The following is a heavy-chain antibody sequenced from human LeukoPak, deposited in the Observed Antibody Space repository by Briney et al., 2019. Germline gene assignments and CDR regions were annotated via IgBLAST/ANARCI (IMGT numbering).Heavy chain of an antibody. V-gene: IGHV4-59*01. CDR2: IYYDGST. CDR3: ARDPTRLEWLLPPLHGDV. J-gene: IGHJ6*04. D-gene: IGHD3-3*01. Sequence: PSETLSLTCTVSGGSISSYYWDWIRQPPGKGLEWIGYIYYDGSTNYNPSLKSRVTMSVDTSKNQFSLKLSSVTAADTAVYYCARDPTRLEWLLPPLHGDVWGKGTTVTVSS. CDR1: GGSISSYY.